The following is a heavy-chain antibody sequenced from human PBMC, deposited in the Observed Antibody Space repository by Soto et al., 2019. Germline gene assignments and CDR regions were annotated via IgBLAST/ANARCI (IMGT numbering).Heavy chain of an antibody. Sequence: ASVKVSCKASGDIFTSYGISWVRQAPGQGLEWMGWITSYNGNTNYAQNLQGRVTMTADTSTSTVCMELRSLTSDDTAVYYCARGGVGATALFFDYWGQGTLVTVSS. CDR1: GDIFTSYG. D-gene: IGHD1-26*01. J-gene: IGHJ4*02. CDR2: ITSYNGNT. CDR3: ARGGVGATALFFDY. V-gene: IGHV1-18*01.